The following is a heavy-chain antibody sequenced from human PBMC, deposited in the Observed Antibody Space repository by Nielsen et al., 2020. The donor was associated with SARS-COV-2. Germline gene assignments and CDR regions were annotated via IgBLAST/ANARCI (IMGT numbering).Heavy chain of an antibody. CDR3: ARGYGTGYRYSYYYGVDV. D-gene: IGHD3/OR15-3a*01. CDR1: GGSFSGYY. Sequence: SETLSLTCAVYGGSFSGYYWSWIRQSPGKGLEWIGEIDQSGSMRYNPSGSTNYNPSLKNRVTISVETSKNQFSLKLSTVTAADAAVYYCARGYGTGYRYSYYYGVDVWGQGTTVAVSS. CDR2: IDQSGSMRYNPSGST. V-gene: IGHV4-34*01. J-gene: IGHJ6*02.